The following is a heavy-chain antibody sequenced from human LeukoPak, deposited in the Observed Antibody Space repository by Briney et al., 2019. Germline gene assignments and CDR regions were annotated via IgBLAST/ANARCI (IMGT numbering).Heavy chain of an antibody. CDR3: ASGSMGFHCSLCLDY. CDR2: IYYSGST. J-gene: IGHJ4*02. CDR1: GGSISSGGYY. V-gene: IGHV4-31*03. D-gene: IGHD2-2*01. Sequence: SETLSLTCTVSGGSISSGGYYWSWIRQHPGKGLEWIGYIYYSGSTYYNPSLKSRVTISVDTSKNQFSLKLSSVTAADTAVYYCASGSMGFHCSLCLDYWGQGTLVTVSS.